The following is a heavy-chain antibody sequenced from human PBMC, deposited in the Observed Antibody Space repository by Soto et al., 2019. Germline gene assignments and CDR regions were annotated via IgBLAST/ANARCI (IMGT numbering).Heavy chain of an antibody. V-gene: IGHV2-5*01. CDR3: APIRSRMITFVGVIANDAFDI. D-gene: IGHD3-16*01. J-gene: IGHJ3*02. Sequence: QITLKESGPTLVKPTQTLTLTCTFSGFSLSTSGVGVGWIRQPPGKALEWLALIYWNDDKRYSPSLKSRITITKDTTKNQLGLRETNMDPVDTATYYCAPIRSRMITFVGVIANDAFDIWGQGTMVTGSS. CDR2: IYWNDDK. CDR1: GFSLSTSGVG.